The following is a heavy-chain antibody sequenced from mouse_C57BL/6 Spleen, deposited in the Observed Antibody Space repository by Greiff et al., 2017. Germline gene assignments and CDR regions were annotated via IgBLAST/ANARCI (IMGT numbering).Heavy chain of an antibody. J-gene: IGHJ4*01. Sequence: EVNLVESGGGLVKPGGSLKLSCAASGFTFSSYAMSWVRQTPEKRLEWVATISDGGSYTYFPDNVKGRFTISRDNAKNNLYLQMSHLKSEDTAMXYCARDQSYYDNSYAMDYWGQGTSVTVSS. D-gene: IGHD2-1*01. CDR3: ARDQSYYDNSYAMDY. CDR2: ISDGGSYT. V-gene: IGHV5-4*01. CDR1: GFTFSSYA.